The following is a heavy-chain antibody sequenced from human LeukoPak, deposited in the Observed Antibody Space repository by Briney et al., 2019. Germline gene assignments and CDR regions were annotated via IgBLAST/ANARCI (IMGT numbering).Heavy chain of an antibody. CDR2: ISAYNGNT. CDR1: GYIFTSYG. D-gene: IGHD3-22*01. V-gene: IGHV1-18*01. Sequence: ASVKVSCKASGYIFTSYGISWVRQAPGQGLEWMGWISAYNGNTNYAQKLQGRVTMTTDTSTSTAYMELRSLRSDDTAVYYCAWYYDSSGYYWNFQHWGQGTLVTVSS. CDR3: AWYYDSSGYYWNFQH. J-gene: IGHJ1*01.